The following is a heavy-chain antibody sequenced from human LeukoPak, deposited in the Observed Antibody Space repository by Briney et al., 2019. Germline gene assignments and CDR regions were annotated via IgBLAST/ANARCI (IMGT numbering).Heavy chain of an antibody. CDR3: ARGAAAAGLDAFDI. Sequence: GGSLRLSCAASGFTFSSYGMNWVRQAPGKGLEWVSSISSSSSYIYYADSVKGRFTISRDNAKNSLYLQMNSLRAEDTAVYYCARGAAAAGLDAFDIWGQGTMVTVSS. CDR1: GFTFSSYG. CDR2: ISSSSSYI. V-gene: IGHV3-21*01. D-gene: IGHD6-13*01. J-gene: IGHJ3*02.